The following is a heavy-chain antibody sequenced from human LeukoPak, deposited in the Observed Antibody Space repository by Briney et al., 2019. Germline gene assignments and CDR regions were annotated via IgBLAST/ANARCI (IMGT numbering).Heavy chain of an antibody. CDR3: ARGMIVVVDAFDI. CDR2: ISSSGSTI. CDR1: GFTFSSYE. D-gene: IGHD3-22*01. V-gene: IGHV3-48*03. J-gene: IGHJ3*02. Sequence: GSLRLSCAASGFTFSSYEMNWVRQAPGKGLEWVSYISSSGSTIYYADSVKGRFTISRDNAKNSLYLQMNSLRAEDTAVYHCARGMIVVVDAFDIWGQGTMVTVSS.